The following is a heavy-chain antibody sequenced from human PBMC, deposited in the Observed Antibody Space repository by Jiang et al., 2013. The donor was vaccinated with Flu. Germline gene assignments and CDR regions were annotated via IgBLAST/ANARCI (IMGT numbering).Heavy chain of an antibody. CDR2: IYYTGTT. CDR3: ARERGNLLGATTHGFDI. J-gene: IGHJ3*02. Sequence: ETLSLTCTVSGGSISTYYWSWVRQPPGKGLEWIGYIYYTGTTNYNPSLNRRVTISVDMSKNQFSLKLSSVSAADTAVYYCARERGNLLGATTHGFDIWGQGTMVTVSS. CDR1: GGSISTYY. V-gene: IGHV4-59*01. D-gene: IGHD1-26*01.